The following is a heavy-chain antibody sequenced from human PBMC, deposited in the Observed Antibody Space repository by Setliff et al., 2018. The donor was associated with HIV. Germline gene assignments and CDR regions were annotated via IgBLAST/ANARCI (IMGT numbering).Heavy chain of an antibody. J-gene: IGHJ4*02. Sequence: RLSCAASGFTFSGNAMGWVRQAPGKGLEWVSGSGSDGNTLYTDSVKGRFTISRDNSKNTLYLQMNSLRVEDTAIYYCVKDILGWSFDYWGQGTLVTVSS. CDR1: GFTFSGNA. D-gene: IGHD2-15*01. V-gene: IGHV3-23*01. CDR2: SGSDGNT. CDR3: VKDILGWSFDY.